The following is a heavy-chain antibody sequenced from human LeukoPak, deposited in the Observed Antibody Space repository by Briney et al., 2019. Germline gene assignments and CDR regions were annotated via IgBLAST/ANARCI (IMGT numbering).Heavy chain of an antibody. D-gene: IGHD1-20*01. Sequence: PGRSLRLSCAASGFTFSSYAMHWVRQAPGKGLEWVAVISYDGSNKYYADSVKGRFTISRDNSKNTLYLQMNSLRAEDTAVYYCARGLTGTTIESDAFDIWGQGTMVTVSS. CDR2: ISYDGSNK. CDR1: GFTFSSYA. CDR3: ARGLTGTTIESDAFDI. V-gene: IGHV3-30*04. J-gene: IGHJ3*02.